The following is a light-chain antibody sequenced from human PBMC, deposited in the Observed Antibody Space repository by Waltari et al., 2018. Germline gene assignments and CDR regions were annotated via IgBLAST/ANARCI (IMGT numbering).Light chain of an antibody. Sequence: QSVLTQPPSVSGAPGPRVIISCTGSSSHIGAGYDAHWYQPVPGTAPKLLIYGNTNRPSGVPDRFSGSRSGTSASLAITGLQAEDEADYYCQSYDSRVSGWVFGGGSKLTVL. CDR1: SSHIGAGYD. J-gene: IGLJ3*02. V-gene: IGLV1-40*01. CDR3: QSYDSRVSGWV. CDR2: GNT.